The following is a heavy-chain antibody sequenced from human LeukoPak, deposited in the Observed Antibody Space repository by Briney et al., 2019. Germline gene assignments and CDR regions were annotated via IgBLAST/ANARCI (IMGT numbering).Heavy chain of an antibody. Sequence: SCKASGYTFTSYGISWVRQAPGKGLEWVSSISGDSSDIYYADSVMGRSTISRDNAKNSVYLQINSLRAEDTAIYYCARRGYSDSSGYDYWGQGTLVTVSS. V-gene: IGHV3-21*01. CDR3: ARRGYSDSSGYDY. J-gene: IGHJ4*02. D-gene: IGHD3-22*01. CDR2: ISGDSSDI. CDR1: GYTFTSYG.